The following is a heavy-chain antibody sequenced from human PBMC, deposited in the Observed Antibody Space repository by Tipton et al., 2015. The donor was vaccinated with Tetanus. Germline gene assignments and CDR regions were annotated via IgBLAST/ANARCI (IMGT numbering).Heavy chain of an antibody. D-gene: IGHD3-22*01. CDR2: ISHSGTT. Sequence: TLSLTCTVSGGSISSDAHYWSWIRRAPGKGLEWLGYISHSGTTNYNPSLMSRVTLSLDTARGQFSLKLTSVTAADAAVYFCARDRRDFAYDSRGFYSPLYYFDNWGQGLRVTVSS. V-gene: IGHV4-30-4*01. CDR3: ARDRRDFAYDSRGFYSPLYYFDN. J-gene: IGHJ4*02. CDR1: GGSISSDAHY.